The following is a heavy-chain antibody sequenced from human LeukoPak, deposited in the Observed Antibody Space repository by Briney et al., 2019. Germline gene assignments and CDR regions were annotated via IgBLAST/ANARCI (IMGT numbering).Heavy chain of an antibody. D-gene: IGHD4-17*01. CDR1: VFTVSSNY. CDR2: IYSGGRA. CDR3: VRGDYGDYTLFDY. V-gene: IGHV3-53*01. J-gene: IGHJ4*02. Sequence: GGSLRLSCAASVFTVSSNYTSCVRQTPGKGLEWVSVIYSGGRAYYADSVKGRFTISRDNSKNTMYLQMNSLRAEDTAVYYCVRGDYGDYTLFDYWGQGTLVTVSS.